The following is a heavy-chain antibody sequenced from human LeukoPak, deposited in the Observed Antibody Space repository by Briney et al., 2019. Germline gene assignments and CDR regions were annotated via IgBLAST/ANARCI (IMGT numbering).Heavy chain of an antibody. J-gene: IGHJ4*02. Sequence: PGRSLRLSCAASGFTFSSYWMSWVRQAPGKGLEWVANIKQDGSEKYYVDSVKGRFTISRDNAKNSLYLQMNSLRAEDTAVYYCARDARLSSSITPHFDHWGQGTLVTVSS. V-gene: IGHV3-7*05. D-gene: IGHD6-13*01. CDR1: GFTFSSYW. CDR3: ARDARLSSSITPHFDH. CDR2: IKQDGSEK.